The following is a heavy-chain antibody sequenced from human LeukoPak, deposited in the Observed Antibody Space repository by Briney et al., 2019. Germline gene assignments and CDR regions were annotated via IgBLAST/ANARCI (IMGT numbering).Heavy chain of an antibody. Sequence: GGSLRLSCAASGSTFSDYYMSWIRQAPGKGLEWVSYISSSSSYTNYADSVKGRFTISRDNAKNSLYLQMNSLTAEDTAAYYCARSGQQLENFDYWGQGTLVTVSS. J-gene: IGHJ4*02. CDR1: GSTFSDYY. CDR3: ARSGQQLENFDY. D-gene: IGHD6-13*01. CDR2: ISSSSSYT. V-gene: IGHV3-11*03.